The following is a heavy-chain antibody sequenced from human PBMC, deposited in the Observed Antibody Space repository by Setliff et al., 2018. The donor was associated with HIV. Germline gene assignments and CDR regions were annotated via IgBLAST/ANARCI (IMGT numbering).Heavy chain of an antibody. CDR2: INSDGSDT. CDR1: GFTFSSYW. CDR3: AKDWGSRLSYSFYYMDV. V-gene: IGHV3-74*01. Sequence: GGSLRLSCAASGFTFSSYWMHWVRQAPGKGLVWVSRINSDGSDTRYAESVKGRFTISRDNSRNTLYLQMNSLRTEDTAVYYCAKDWGSRLSYSFYYMDVWGKGTTVTVSS. D-gene: IGHD3-16*01. J-gene: IGHJ6*03.